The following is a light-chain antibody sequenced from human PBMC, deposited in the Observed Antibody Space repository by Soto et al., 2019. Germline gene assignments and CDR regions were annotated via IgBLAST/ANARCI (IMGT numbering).Light chain of an antibody. CDR1: QSVSSTY. Sequence: EIVLTQSPGTLSLSPGERATLSCRASQSVSSTYLAWYQQKPGQAPGLLIYGASSRATGIPDRFSGSGSGTDFTLTISRLEPEDFAVYYCQQYGSSPTFGRGTKVEIK. CDR3: QQYGSSPT. J-gene: IGKJ1*01. CDR2: GAS. V-gene: IGKV3-20*01.